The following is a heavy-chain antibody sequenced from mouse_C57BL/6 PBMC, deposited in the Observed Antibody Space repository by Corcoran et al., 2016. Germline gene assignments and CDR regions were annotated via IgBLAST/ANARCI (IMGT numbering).Heavy chain of an antibody. CDR1: GYTFTDYY. D-gene: IGHD1-1*02. Sequence: QVQLKQSGAELVRPGASVKLSCKASGYTFTDYYINWVKQRPGQGLEWIAMIYPGSGNTYYNEKFKGKATLTAEKSSSTAYMQLSSLTSEDSDVYFCAREGGTGDYYAMDYWGQGTSVTVSS. CDR2: IYPGSGNT. CDR3: AREGGTGDYYAMDY. V-gene: IGHV1-76*01. J-gene: IGHJ4*01.